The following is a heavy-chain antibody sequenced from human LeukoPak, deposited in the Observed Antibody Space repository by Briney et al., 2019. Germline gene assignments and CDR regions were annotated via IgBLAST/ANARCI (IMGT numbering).Heavy chain of an antibody. CDR2: INHSGST. V-gene: IGHV4-34*01. D-gene: IGHD3-10*01. CDR1: GGSISSYY. CDR3: ARAWWFGGGFDY. Sequence: PSETLSLTCTVSGGSISSYYWSWIRQPPGKGLEWIGEINHSGSTNYNPSLKSRVTISVDTSKNQFSLKLSSVTAADTAVYYCARAWWFGGGFDYWGQGTLVTVSS. J-gene: IGHJ4*02.